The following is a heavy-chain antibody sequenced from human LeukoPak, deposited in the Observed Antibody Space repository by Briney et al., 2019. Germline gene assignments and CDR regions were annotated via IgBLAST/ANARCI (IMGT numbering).Heavy chain of an antibody. V-gene: IGHV3-30*01. CDR2: ISYNGSTK. D-gene: IGHD5-12*01. J-gene: IGHJ4*02. Sequence: GGSLRLSCAASGFTFSRYAIHWVRQAPGKGLEWVALISYNGSTKHYAGSMKGRFTVSRDDSKNTLYLQMNSLRAEDTAVYYCARGKSDSSGYDYTLDYWGQGTLVTVSS. CDR3: ARGKSDSSGYDYTLDY. CDR1: GFTFSRYA.